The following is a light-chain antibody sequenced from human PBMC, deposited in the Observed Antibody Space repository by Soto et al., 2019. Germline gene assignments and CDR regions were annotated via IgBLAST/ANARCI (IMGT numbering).Light chain of an antibody. CDR3: AAWDDSLNGVV. J-gene: IGLJ2*01. CDR2: SNN. V-gene: IGLV1-44*01. CDR1: ISNIGSNA. Sequence: QSVLTQPPSASGTPGQRVTISCSGSISNIGSNAVNWYQQLPGTAPKLLIHSNNQRPSGVPDRFSGSKSGTSASLAISGLQSEDEADYYCAAWDDSLNGVVFGGGTKLTVL.